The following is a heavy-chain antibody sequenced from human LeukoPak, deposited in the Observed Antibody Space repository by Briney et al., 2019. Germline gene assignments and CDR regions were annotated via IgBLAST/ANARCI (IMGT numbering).Heavy chain of an antibody. CDR2: ISYDGSNK. CDR3: AGGYCSGGSCYPRLDY. D-gene: IGHD2-15*01. J-gene: IGHJ4*02. CDR1: GFTFSSYA. Sequence: PGGPLRLSCAASGFTFSSYAMHWVRQAPGKGLEWVAVISYDGSNKYFADSVKGRFIISRDNSKNTLNLQMNSLRAEDTAVYYCAGGYCSGGSCYPRLDYWGQGTLVTVSS. V-gene: IGHV3-30-3*01.